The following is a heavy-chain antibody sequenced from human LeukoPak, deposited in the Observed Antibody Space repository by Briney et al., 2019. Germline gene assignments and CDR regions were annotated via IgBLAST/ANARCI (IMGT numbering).Heavy chain of an antibody. J-gene: IGHJ6*03. V-gene: IGHV1-69*13. CDR1: GGTFSSYA. Sequence: GASVKVSCKASGGTFSSYAISWVRQAPGQGLEWMGRIIPIFGTANYAQKFQGRVTITADESTSTAYMELSSLRSEDTAVYYCARDLSSTVYYYYYMDVWGKGTTVTVSS. CDR2: IIPIFGTA. D-gene: IGHD4-11*01. CDR3: ARDLSSTVYYYYYMDV.